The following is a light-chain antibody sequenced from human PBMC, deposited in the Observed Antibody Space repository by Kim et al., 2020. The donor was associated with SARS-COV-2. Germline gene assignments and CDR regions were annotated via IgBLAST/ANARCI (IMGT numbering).Light chain of an antibody. Sequence: QSALTQPASVSGSPGQSITISCTGTSSDVGGYNYVSWYQQHPGKAPKLMIYDVSQRPAGVSNRFSGSKSGNTAPLTISGLQAEDEADYYCSSYTSSSTFVFGTGTKVTVL. CDR1: SSDVGGYNY. CDR3: SSYTSSSTFV. V-gene: IGLV2-14*01. J-gene: IGLJ1*01. CDR2: DVS.